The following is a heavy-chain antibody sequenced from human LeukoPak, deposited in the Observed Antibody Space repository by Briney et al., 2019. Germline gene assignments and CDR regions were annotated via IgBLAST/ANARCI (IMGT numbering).Heavy chain of an antibody. J-gene: IGHJ5*02. CDR2: ISGSGGST. CDR1: GFMFSSNA. Sequence: GGSLRLSRVVSGFMFSSNAMTWVRQAPGKGLEWVSAISGSGGSTYYADSVKGRFTVSRDNSRNTLYLQMNSLRAEDTAVYYCARAGYCSGGSCYMGASWFDPWGQGTLVTVSS. D-gene: IGHD2-15*01. CDR3: ARAGYCSGGSCYMGASWFDP. V-gene: IGHV3-23*01.